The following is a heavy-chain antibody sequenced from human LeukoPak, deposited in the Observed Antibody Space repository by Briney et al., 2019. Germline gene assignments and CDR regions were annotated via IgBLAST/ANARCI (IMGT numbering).Heavy chain of an antibody. CDR2: IYYTGST. V-gene: IGHV4-59*01. Sequence: SETLSLTCTVSGGSISSYYWSWIRQPPGKGLEWIGYIYYTGSTTYNPSLKSRVTISVDTSKNQLSLKLNSVAAADTAVYYCARLEYSSSVRPVTGVDVWGRGTTVTVSS. D-gene: IGHD6-6*01. CDR3: ARLEYSSSVRPVTGVDV. CDR1: GGSISSYY. J-gene: IGHJ6*04.